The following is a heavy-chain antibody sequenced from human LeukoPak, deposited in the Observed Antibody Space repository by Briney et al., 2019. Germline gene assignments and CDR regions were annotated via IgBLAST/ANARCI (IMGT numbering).Heavy chain of an antibody. CDR1: GGSISSSNW. CDR3: ARIRGYGRDYYFYYMDV. D-gene: IGHD6-13*01. V-gene: IGHV4-4*02. J-gene: IGHJ6*03. Sequence: SETLSLTCAVSGGSISSSNWWSWVRQPPGKGLEWIGEIAQSGSTNYNLSLKSRVTISVDKSKNQFSLNLRSVTAADTAVYYCARIRGYGRDYYFYYMDVWGKGTTVTVSS. CDR2: IAQSGST.